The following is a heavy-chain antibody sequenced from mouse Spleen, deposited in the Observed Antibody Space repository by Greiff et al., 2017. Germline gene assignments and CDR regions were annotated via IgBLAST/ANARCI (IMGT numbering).Heavy chain of an antibody. Sequence: VQLQQPGAELVKPGASVKLSCKASGYTFTSYWMHWVKQRPGQGLEWIGMIPPNSGSTNYNEKFKSKATLTVDKSSSTAYMQLSSLTSEDSAVYYCARQLGLRENYWGQGTTLTVSS. CDR3: ARQLGLRENY. J-gene: IGHJ2*01. CDR2: IPPNSGST. V-gene: IGHV1-64*01. CDR1: GYTFTSYW. D-gene: IGHD3-1*01.